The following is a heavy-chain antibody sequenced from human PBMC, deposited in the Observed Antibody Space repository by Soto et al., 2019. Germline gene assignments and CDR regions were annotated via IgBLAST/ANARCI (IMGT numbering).Heavy chain of an antibody. CDR3: AREFHSEFDV. CDR2: IDKSGKT. D-gene: IGHD2-15*01. J-gene: IGHJ4*02. CDR1: GTSISAYY. Sequence: QMQLQESGPGLVNPSETLSLTCSVSGTSISAYYWTWIRQPAGKGLEWIRRIDKSGKTRFNTSLKSRVTMSVDVSKNQFSLKVKSVTAADTAVYYCAREFHSEFDVWGQGTRVTVSS. V-gene: IGHV4-4*07.